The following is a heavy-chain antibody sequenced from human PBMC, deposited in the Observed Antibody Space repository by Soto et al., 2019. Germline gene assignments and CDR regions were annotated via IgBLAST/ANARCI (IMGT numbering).Heavy chain of an antibody. CDR1: GYTFTSYG. Sequence: QVQLVQSGAEVKKPAASVKVSCKASGYTFTSYGISWVRQDPGQGLEWMGWISAYNGNTNYAQKLQGRVTMTTDTSTSTAYMELRSLRSDDTAVYYCARSQLTIFGVVGAFDIWGQGTMVTVSS. D-gene: IGHD3-3*01. CDR2: ISAYNGNT. J-gene: IGHJ3*02. CDR3: ARSQLTIFGVVGAFDI. V-gene: IGHV1-18*01.